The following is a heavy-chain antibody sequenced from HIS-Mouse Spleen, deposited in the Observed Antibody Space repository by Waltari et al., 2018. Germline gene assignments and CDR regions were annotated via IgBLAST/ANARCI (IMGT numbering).Heavy chain of an antibody. CDR3: AREIPYSSSWYDWYFDL. D-gene: IGHD6-13*01. CDR1: GGSISSSSYY. CDR2: IYYSGST. Sequence: QLQLQESGPGLVKPSETLSLTCTVSGGSISSSSYYWGWIRQPPGKGLEWIGSIYYSGSTTSQPTPKGRVTISVDTSKNQFSRKLSLGTAAETAVYYCAREIPYSSSWYDWYFDLWGRGTLVTVSS. J-gene: IGHJ2*01. V-gene: IGHV4-39*07.